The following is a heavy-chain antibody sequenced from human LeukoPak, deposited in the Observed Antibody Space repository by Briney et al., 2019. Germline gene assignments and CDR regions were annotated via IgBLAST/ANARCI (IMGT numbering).Heavy chain of an antibody. CDR2: IYYSGST. CDR3: ARTPIAARLKSGYYYYYMDV. CDR1: GGSISSYY. V-gene: IGHV4-59*01. Sequence: SETLSLTCTVSGGSISSYYWSWIRQPPGKGLEWIGYIYYSGSTNYNPSLKSRVTISVDTSKNQFSLKLSSVTAADTAVYYCARTPIAARLKSGYYYYYMDVWGKGTTVTVSS. J-gene: IGHJ6*03. D-gene: IGHD6-6*01.